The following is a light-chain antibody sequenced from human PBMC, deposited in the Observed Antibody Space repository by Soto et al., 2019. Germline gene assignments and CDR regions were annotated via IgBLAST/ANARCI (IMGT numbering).Light chain of an antibody. CDR3: QHYDTYPWT. Sequence: DIQMTQSPSTLSASVGDKVTMSCRASQSVFKWLAWYQQKPGKPPNLLMYEASTLESGVPSRFSGSGSGTEFTLTISSLQPDDFATYYCQHYDTYPWTFGQGTKVDI. V-gene: IGKV1-5*03. J-gene: IGKJ1*01. CDR2: EAS. CDR1: QSVFKW.